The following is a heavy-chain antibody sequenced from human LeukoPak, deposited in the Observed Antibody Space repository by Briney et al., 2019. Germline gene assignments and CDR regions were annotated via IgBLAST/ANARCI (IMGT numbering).Heavy chain of an antibody. CDR2: IYYSGST. CDR1: GGSISSYY. CDR3: ARERGLHLGVPTEEWFDP. Sequence: SETLSLTCTVSGGSISSYYWSWIRQPPGKGLEWIGYIYYSGSTNYNPSLKSRVTISVDTSKNQFSLKLSSVTAADTAVYYCARERGLHLGVPTEEWFDPWGQGTLVTVSS. J-gene: IGHJ5*02. V-gene: IGHV4-59*01. D-gene: IGHD7-27*01.